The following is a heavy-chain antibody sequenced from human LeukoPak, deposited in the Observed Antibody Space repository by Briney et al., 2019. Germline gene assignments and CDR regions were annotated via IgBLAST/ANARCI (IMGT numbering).Heavy chain of an antibody. CDR1: GFTFSDYY. Sequence: PGGSLRLSCAASGFTFSDYYMSWIRQAPGKGLEWVSYISSSGSTIYYADSVKGRFTISRDNAKNSLHLQMNSLRAEDTAIYYCARRPHSSGWSSSITLFEHWGQGTLVTVSS. D-gene: IGHD6-19*01. CDR3: ARRPHSSGWSSSITLFEH. V-gene: IGHV3-11*01. J-gene: IGHJ4*02. CDR2: ISSSGSTI.